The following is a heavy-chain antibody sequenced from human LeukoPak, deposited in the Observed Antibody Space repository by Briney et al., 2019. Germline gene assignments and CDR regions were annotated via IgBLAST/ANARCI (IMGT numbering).Heavy chain of an antibody. J-gene: IGHJ4*02. CDR2: INSDGSST. CDR3: ATSGSYKLYYLDY. Sequence: GGSLRLSRAASGFTFSSYWMHWVRQAPGKGLVWVSRINSDGSSTSYADSVKGRFTISRDNAKNTLYLQMNSLRAEDTAVYYCATSGSYKLYYLDYWGQGTLVTVSS. CDR1: GFTFSSYW. V-gene: IGHV3-74*01. D-gene: IGHD1-26*01.